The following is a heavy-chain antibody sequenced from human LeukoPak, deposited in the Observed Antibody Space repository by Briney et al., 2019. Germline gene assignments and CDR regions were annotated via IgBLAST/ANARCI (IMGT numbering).Heavy chain of an antibody. CDR1: GFTFDDYG. J-gene: IGHJ4*02. CDR2: INWNGGST. V-gene: IGHV3-20*04. D-gene: IGHD5-18*01. Sequence: GGSLRLSCAASGFTFDDYGMSWDRQAPGKGLEWVSGINWNGGSTGYADSVKGRFTISRDDAKNSLYMQMNSLRAEDTALYYCARDNSYGYDYWGQGILVTVSS. CDR3: ARDNSYGYDY.